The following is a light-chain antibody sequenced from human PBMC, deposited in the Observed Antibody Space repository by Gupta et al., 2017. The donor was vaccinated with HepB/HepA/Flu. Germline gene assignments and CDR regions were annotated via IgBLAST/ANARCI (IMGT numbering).Light chain of an antibody. CDR2: RDY. V-gene: IGLV1-47*01. CDR1: TSNIGRNS. J-gene: IGLJ2*01. Sequence: QSVLTHPPSASGTPGQRVTISCSGGTSNIGRNSVYWYQQFPGSAPQLLIYRDYQRPSGVPERFSGSKSGTSASLAISGLRSGDEAHYYCVAWDDTLSGAVFGGGTKLTVL. CDR3: VAWDDTLSGAV.